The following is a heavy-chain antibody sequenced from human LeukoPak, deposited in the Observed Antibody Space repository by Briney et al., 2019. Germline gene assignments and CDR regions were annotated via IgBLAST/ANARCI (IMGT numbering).Heavy chain of an antibody. CDR3: ARDPDDYDRPAGDP. CDR1: GFTFSSYS. V-gene: IGHV3-48*01. CDR2: ISSSSSTI. D-gene: IGHD3-16*01. J-gene: IGHJ5*02. Sequence: GGSLRLSCAASGFTFSSYSMNWVRQAPGKGLELVSYISSSSSTIYYADSVKGRFTISRDNAKNSLYLQMNSLRAEDTAVYYCARDPDDYDRPAGDPWGQGTLVTVSS.